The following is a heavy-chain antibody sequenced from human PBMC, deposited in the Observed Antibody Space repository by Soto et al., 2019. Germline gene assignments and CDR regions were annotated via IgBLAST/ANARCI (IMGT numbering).Heavy chain of an antibody. V-gene: IGHV4-39*01. J-gene: IGHJ5*02. CDR1: GGSISSSSYY. D-gene: IGHD6-6*01. CDR3: ARLGEAARSWFDP. Sequence: SETLSLTCTVSGGSISSSSYYWGWIRQPPGKGLEWIGSIYYSGSTYYNPSLKSRVTISVDTSKNQFSLKLSSVTAADTAVYYCARLGEAARSWFDPWGQGTLVTVSS. CDR2: IYYSGST.